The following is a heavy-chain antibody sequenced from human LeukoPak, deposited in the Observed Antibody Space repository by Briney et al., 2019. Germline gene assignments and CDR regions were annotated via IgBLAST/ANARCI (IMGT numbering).Heavy chain of an antibody. CDR3: ARVRCSGGSCYRWFDP. CDR2: INAGNGNT. Sequence: ASVKVSCKASGYTLTSYAMHWVRQAPGQRLEWMGWINAGNGNTKYSQKFQGRVTITRDTSASTAYMELSSLRSEDTAVYYCARVRCSGGSCYRWFDPWGQGTLVTVSS. V-gene: IGHV1-3*01. CDR1: GYTLTSYA. D-gene: IGHD2-15*01. J-gene: IGHJ5*02.